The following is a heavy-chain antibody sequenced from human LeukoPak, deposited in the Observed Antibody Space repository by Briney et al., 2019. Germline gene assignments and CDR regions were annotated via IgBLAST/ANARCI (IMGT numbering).Heavy chain of an antibody. V-gene: IGHV1-69*13. D-gene: IGHD1-7*01. Sequence: GASVKVSCKASGGTFSNYAISWVRQAPGQGLEWMGGIIPILGTENNAKQFQGRVTITADETTSTAYMELSSLRSEDTAVYYCARYWGLIGTTDWGGHENWFDPWGQGTLVTVSS. CDR1: GGTFSNYA. CDR2: IIPILGTE. CDR3: ARYWGLIGTTDWGGHENWFDP. J-gene: IGHJ5*02.